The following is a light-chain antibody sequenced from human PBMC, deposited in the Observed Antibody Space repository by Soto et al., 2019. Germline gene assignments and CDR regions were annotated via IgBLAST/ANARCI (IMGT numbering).Light chain of an antibody. V-gene: IGLV1-44*01. CDR1: SSNIGSNT. CDR2: FND. J-gene: IGLJ1*01. Sequence: QAVVTQPPSASTTPGQRVTISCSGSSSNIGSNTVNWYQHLPGTAPKLIIYFNDQRPSGVPARFSASKSATSASLAISGLQSDDEADYYCVAWDDSLNAYVFGTGTKLTVL. CDR3: VAWDDSLNAYV.